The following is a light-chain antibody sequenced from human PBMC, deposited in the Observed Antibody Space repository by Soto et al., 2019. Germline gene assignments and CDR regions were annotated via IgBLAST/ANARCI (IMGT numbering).Light chain of an antibody. J-gene: IGKJ1*01. V-gene: IGKV1-5*01. Sequence: DIQMTQSPSTLSASVGDRVTITCRASQSISSWLAWYQQKPGKAPKLLIYDASSLESGVPSRFSGSGSGTEFTLTISSLQPDGFATYYCQQYYSYSWTFGQGTKVDIK. CDR3: QQYYSYSWT. CDR2: DAS. CDR1: QSISSW.